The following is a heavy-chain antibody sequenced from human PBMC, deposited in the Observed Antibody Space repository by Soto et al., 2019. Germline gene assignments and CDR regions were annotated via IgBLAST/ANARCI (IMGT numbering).Heavy chain of an antibody. CDR2: IYYSGST. V-gene: IGHV4-39*01. CDR1: GGSISSSSYY. J-gene: IGHJ4*02. CDR3: ARLEQQLVSIY. D-gene: IGHD6-13*01. Sequence: QLQLQESGPGLVKPSETLSLTCTVSGGSISSSSYYWGWIRQPPGKGLEWIGSIYYSGSTYYNPSLKSRVTISVDTSKKQFSLKLSSVTAADTAVYYCARLEQQLVSIYWGQGTLVTVSS.